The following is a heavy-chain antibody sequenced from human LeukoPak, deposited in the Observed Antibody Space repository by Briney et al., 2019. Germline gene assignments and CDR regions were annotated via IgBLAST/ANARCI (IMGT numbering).Heavy chain of an antibody. CDR1: GFTFSTYA. CDR3: TRDRAHGTQDY. V-gene: IGHV4-39*07. D-gene: IGHD1-26*01. Sequence: GSLRLSCAASGFTFSTYAMTWVRQAPGKGLEWIGSIYYSGRTFYNPSLKNRVSISLDTSKGQFSLNLDSVTAADTAVYFCTRDRAHGTQDYWGQGTLVTVS. CDR2: IYYSGRT. J-gene: IGHJ4*02.